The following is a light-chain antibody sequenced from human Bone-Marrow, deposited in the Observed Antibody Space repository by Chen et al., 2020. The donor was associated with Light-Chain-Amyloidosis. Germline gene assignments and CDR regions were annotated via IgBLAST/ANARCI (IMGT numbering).Light chain of an antibody. Sequence: QSALTQPPTAAGSPGQSVTISCTGPNSDVGRYAYVSWYQQHPVKAPKFLIYEVIKRSSGVPDRFSGSKSGNTASLTVSGLQAQDVADYCCCSYAGDSWLFGGVTKLTVL. J-gene: IGLJ3*02. CDR1: NSDVGRYAY. V-gene: IGLV2-8*01. CDR3: CSYAGDSWL. CDR2: EVI.